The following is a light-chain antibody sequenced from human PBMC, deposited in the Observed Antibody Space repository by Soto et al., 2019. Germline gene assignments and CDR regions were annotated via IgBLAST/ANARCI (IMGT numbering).Light chain of an antibody. Sequence: QSVLTQPPSASGTPGQRVTISCSGSSSNIGGNIVNWYQQLPGTAPKLLIHSNNQRPSGVPDRFSGSKSGTSASLAISGLQSEDEADYYCAAWDDSLKGVVFGGGTKLTVL. CDR3: AAWDDSLKGVV. J-gene: IGLJ2*01. CDR2: SNN. V-gene: IGLV1-44*01. CDR1: SSNIGGNI.